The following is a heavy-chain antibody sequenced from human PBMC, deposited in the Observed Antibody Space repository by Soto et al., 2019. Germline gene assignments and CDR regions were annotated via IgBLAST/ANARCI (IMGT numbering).Heavy chain of an antibody. Sequence: ASVTVSCKASGYRFSTYGNNWVRQAPGQGLEWMGWTSTNNDDRNYAQKFQGRVTFTTDTSTSTAYMELRSLISDDTAVYFCARERYVASRHSQYDSWGQGTQVTVSS. D-gene: IGHD2-15*01. CDR1: GYRFSTYG. CDR3: ARERYVASRHSQYDS. V-gene: IGHV1-18*04. CDR2: TSTNNDDR. J-gene: IGHJ4*02.